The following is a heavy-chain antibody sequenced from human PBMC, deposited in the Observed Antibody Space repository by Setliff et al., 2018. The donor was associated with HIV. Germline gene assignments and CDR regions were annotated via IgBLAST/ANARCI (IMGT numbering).Heavy chain of an antibody. J-gene: IGHJ3*02. D-gene: IGHD3-22*01. CDR1: GFTFNNYG. V-gene: IGHV3-33*01. Sequence: GGSLRLSCAASGFTFNNYGMNWVRQAPGKGLEWVALIYYDGSKKYYADSVQGRFTISRDNSKKMLYLQMNSLRAEDTAVYYCAREPTYYYDSSGPHDAFDIWGQGTMVTVSS. CDR3: AREPTYYYDSSGPHDAFDI. CDR2: IYYDGSKK.